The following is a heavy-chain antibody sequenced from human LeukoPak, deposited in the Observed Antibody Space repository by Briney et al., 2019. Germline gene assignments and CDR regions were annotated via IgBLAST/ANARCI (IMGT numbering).Heavy chain of an antibody. CDR3: AKQSVSGETIGWDWYFDL. CDR2: ISGSGGTT. Sequence: PGGSLRLSCAASGFTLSNYATSCVRQAPGKGLEWVSAISGSGGTTYYADSVRGRCSISRDNSDNTLFLQMNSPRAEDTAVYYWAKQSVSGETIGWDWYFDLWGRGTLVTVSS. V-gene: IGHV3-23*01. J-gene: IGHJ2*01. D-gene: IGHD3-16*01. CDR1: GFTLSNYA.